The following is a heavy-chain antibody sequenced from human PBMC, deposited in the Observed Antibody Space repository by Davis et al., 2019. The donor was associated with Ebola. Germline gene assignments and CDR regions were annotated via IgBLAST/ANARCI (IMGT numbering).Heavy chain of an antibody. V-gene: IGHV1-3*01. D-gene: IGHD4-11*01. CDR1: GYTFTSYA. Sequence: ASVKVSCKASGYTFTSYAMHWVRQAPGQRLEWMGWINAGNGNTKYSQKFQGRVTITRDTSASTAYMELRSLRSDDTAVYYCARVGVTVTTPYYYYGMDVWGQGTTVTVSS. CDR2: INAGNGNT. CDR3: ARVGVTVTTPYYYYGMDV. J-gene: IGHJ6*02.